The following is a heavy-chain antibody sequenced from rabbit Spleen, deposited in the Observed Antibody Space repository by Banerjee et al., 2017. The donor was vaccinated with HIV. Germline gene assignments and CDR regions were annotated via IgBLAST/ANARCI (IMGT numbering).Heavy chain of an antibody. Sequence: QSLEESGGDLVKPEGSLTLTCIASGVSFSGDSYMCWVRQAPGKGLEWIACIAGSSSGFTYSATWAKGRFTCSKTSSTTVTLQMTSLTVADTATYFCARDLAGVIGWNFNLWGQGTLVTVS. CDR1: GVSFSGDSY. CDR2: IAGSSSGFT. D-gene: IGHD4-1*01. V-gene: IGHV1S40*01. J-gene: IGHJ4*01. CDR3: ARDLAGVIGWNFNL.